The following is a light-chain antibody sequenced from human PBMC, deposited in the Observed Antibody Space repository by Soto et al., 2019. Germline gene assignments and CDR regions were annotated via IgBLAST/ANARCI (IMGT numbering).Light chain of an antibody. J-gene: IGLJ1*01. CDR1: SSDVGAYNY. V-gene: IGLV2-14*03. Sequence: QSALTQPASVSGSPGQSITISCTGTSSDVGAYNYVSWYRQYPGTAPKLMIYDVSNRPSGISDRFSGSKSGNTASLTISGLQAEDEADYYCSSYKTTRGNVFGTGTKLTVL. CDR2: DVS. CDR3: SSYKTTRGNV.